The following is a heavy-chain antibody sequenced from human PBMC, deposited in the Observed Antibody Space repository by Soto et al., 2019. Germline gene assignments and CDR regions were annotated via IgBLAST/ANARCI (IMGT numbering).Heavy chain of an antibody. V-gene: IGHV3-30*03. CDR2: ISFNGLSQ. J-gene: IGHJ3*01. CDR3: ARGGRGLRGAFDV. CDR1: GFTFSSFA. Sequence: QELLVESGGGVVQPGRSLRLSCAAYGFTFSSFAMHWVGQAPGKGLEWVSVISFNGLSQFYPDSIKGRFTISRDNSKNTLYLQLDSLRPDDTAVYYCARGGRGLRGAFDVWGQGTEVSVS. D-gene: IGHD3-16*01.